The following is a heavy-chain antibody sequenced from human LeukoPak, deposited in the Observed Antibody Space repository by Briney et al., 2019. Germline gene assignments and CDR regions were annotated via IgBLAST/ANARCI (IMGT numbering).Heavy chain of an antibody. Sequence: SETLSLTCTVSGGSISSSSYYWGWIRQPPGKGLEWIGSIYYSGSTYYNPSPKSRVTISVDTSKNQFSLKLSSVTAADTAVYYCARARGAAFDYWGQGTLVTVSS. J-gene: IGHJ4*02. CDR2: IYYSGST. CDR1: GGSISSSSYY. CDR3: ARARGAAFDY. D-gene: IGHD2-15*01. V-gene: IGHV4-39*01.